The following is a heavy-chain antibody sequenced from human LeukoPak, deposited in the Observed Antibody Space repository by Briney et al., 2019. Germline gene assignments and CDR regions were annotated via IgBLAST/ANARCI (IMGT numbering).Heavy chain of an antibody. CDR2: INSDGSST. Sequence: PGGSLRLSCAASGFTFSSYWMHWVRQAPGEGLVWVSRINSDGSSTSYADSVKGRFTISRDNAKNTLYLQMNSLRAEDTAVYYCAREGDYGDYVWGQGTLVTVSS. CDR1: GFTFSSYW. CDR3: AREGDYGDYV. D-gene: IGHD4-17*01. V-gene: IGHV3-74*01. J-gene: IGHJ4*02.